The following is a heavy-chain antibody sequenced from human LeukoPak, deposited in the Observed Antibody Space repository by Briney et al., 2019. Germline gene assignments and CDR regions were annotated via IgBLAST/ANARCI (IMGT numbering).Heavy chain of an antibody. CDR2: INPSSGGT. D-gene: IGHD3-10*01. J-gene: IGHJ4*02. CDR3: ATGPYGSGSSDY. CDR1: GYTFTGYY. Sequence: ASVKVSCKASGYTFTGYYMHWVRQAPGQGLEWMGWINPSSGGTNYAQKFQGRVTMTRDTSISTAYMELSRLRSDDTAVYYCATGPYGSGSSDYWGQGTLVTVSS. V-gene: IGHV1-2*02.